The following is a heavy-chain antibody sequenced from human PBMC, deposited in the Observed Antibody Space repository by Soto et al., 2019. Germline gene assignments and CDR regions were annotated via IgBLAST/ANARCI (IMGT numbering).Heavy chain of an antibody. CDR1: GFTFSSYE. CDR2: ISSSGSTI. D-gene: IGHD3-22*01. J-gene: IGHJ4*02. CDR3: ARGYYDSSGYYY. V-gene: IGHV3-48*03. Sequence: EVQLVESGGGLVQPGGSLRLSCAASGFTFSSYEMNWDRQAPGKGLEWVSYISSSGSTIYYADSVKGRFTISRDNAKNSLYLQMNSLRAEDTAVYYCARGYYDSSGYYYWGQGTLVTVSS.